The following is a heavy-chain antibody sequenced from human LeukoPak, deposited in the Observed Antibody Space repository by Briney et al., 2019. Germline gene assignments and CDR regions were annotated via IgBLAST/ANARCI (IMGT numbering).Heavy chain of an antibody. CDR1: GGSFSGYY. Sequence: SETLSLTCAVYGGSFSGYYWSWIRQPPGKGLEWIGEINHSGSTNYNPSLKGRVTISVDTSKNQFSLKLSSVTAADTAVYYCASGRRNSYGDYGDYWGQGTLVTVSS. CDR2: INHSGST. V-gene: IGHV4-34*01. CDR3: ASGRRNSYGDYGDY. D-gene: IGHD4-17*01. J-gene: IGHJ4*02.